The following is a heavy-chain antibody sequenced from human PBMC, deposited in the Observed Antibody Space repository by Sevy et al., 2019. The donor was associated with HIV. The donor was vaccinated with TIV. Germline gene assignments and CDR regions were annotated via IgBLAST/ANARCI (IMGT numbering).Heavy chain of an antibody. CDR1: GFTFSEHW. V-gene: IGHV3-7*01. CDR3: GRDEPTNAPLDY. J-gene: IGHJ4*02. CDR2: IRYDGGET. D-gene: IGHD1-1*01. Sequence: GGSLRLSCAASGFTFSEHWMTWVRQAPGKGLEWVANIRYDGGETYYGDSVKGRFTISRDNARNLLYLQLDALRAEDTAVYYCGRDEPTNAPLDYWGQGALVTVSS.